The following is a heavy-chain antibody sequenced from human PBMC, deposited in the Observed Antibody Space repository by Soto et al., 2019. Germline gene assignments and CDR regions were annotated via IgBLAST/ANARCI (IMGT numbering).Heavy chain of an antibody. CDR1: GFSLSTSGVG. D-gene: IGHD3-9*01. CDR2: IYWDDSK. V-gene: IGHV2-5*02. Sequence: QITLKESGPTLVRPTQTLTLTCAFSGFSLSTSGVGVGWIRQPPGKALEWLAVIYWDDSKHYSPSLRSRLTITKDTSKNQVVLTMTNMHPMDTGTYYCAHKGPEDWPLDYSGQGTLVTVSS. CDR3: AHKGPEDWPLDY. J-gene: IGHJ4*02.